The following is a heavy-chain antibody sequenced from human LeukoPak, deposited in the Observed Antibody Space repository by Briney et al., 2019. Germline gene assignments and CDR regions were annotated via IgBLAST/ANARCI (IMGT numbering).Heavy chain of an antibody. Sequence: PSQTLSLTCTVSGGSISSGSYYWSWIRQPAGKGVEWLGRIYTSGSTNYKPSLKSRVTISVDTSKNQFSLKLSSVTAADTAVYYCARDRAATRTNWFDPWGQGTLVTVSS. D-gene: IGHD2-15*01. CDR2: IYTSGST. V-gene: IGHV4-61*02. J-gene: IGHJ5*02. CDR3: ARDRAATRTNWFDP. CDR1: GGSISSGSYY.